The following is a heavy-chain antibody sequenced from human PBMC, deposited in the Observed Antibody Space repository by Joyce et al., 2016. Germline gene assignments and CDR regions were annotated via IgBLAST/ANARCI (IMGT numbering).Heavy chain of an antibody. CDR3: ATEGASSGPDFDR. D-gene: IGHD3-22*01. CDR1: GLRVRQFY. V-gene: IGHV3-72*01. J-gene: IGHJ4*02. Sequence: EVRLVESGGGLVQPGGSLRLSCEVSGLRVRQFYINWVREAPAKGLEWVGRSKNKPDGYITEYAASVKGRFTISRDDSKSSLYLQMNSLRSEDTAFYYCATEGASSGPDFDRWGQGTLVTVSS. CDR2: SKNKPDGYIT.